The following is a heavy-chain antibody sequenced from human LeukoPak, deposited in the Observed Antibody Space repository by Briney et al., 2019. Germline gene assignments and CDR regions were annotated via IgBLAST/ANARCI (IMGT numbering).Heavy chain of an antibody. CDR1: GGSISSSSYY. CDR2: IYYSGST. Sequence: SETLSLTCTVSGGSISSSSYYWGWTRQPPGKGLEWIGSIYYSGSTNYNPSLKSRVTISVDTSNNQFSLKLSSVTAADTAVYYCAREGYVDTATARDYYYGMDVWGQGTTVTVSS. J-gene: IGHJ6*02. CDR3: AREGYVDTATARDYYYGMDV. D-gene: IGHD5-18*01. V-gene: IGHV4-39*07.